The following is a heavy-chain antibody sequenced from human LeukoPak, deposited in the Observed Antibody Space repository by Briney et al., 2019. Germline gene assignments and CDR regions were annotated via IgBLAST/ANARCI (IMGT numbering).Heavy chain of an antibody. V-gene: IGHV3-30*18. CDR3: AKELQYCSGSSCYSVGFDV. CDR2: ISYDGSNK. Sequence: GGSLRLSCAASGFTFSSYGMHWVRQAPGKGLEWVAVISYDGSNKYYADSVKGRFTISRDNSKNTLYLQMNSLRAEDTAVFYCAKELQYCSGSSCYSVGFDVWGQGTMVTVSS. CDR1: GFTFSSYG. J-gene: IGHJ3*01. D-gene: IGHD2-15*01.